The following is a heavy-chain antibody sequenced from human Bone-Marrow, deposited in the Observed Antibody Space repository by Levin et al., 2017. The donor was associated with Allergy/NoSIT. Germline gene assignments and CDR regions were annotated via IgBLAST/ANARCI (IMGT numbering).Heavy chain of an antibody. J-gene: IGHJ4*02. V-gene: IGHV3-74*01. CDR3: VRDMTFCSGGSCPYFDY. CDR2: ISSDGRYI. D-gene: IGHD2-15*01. Sequence: GESLKISCAASGFTFSNYWMHWVRQAPGKGLVWVSRISSDGRYINYEDSVKGRFTISRDNAKNTLGLQMSSLRADDTAVYYCVRDMTFCSGGSCPYFDYWGQGALVTVSS. CDR1: GFTFSNYW.